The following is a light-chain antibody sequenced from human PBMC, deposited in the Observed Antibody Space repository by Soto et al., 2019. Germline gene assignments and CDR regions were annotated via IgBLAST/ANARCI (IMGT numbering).Light chain of an antibody. CDR2: EVS. V-gene: IGLV2-14*01. CDR3: NSQTTSGIRV. CDR1: SSDIGGYNY. Sequence: QSALTQPPSASGSPGQSVTISCTGSSSDIGGYNYVSWYQQHPGKAPKLIIYEVSYRPSGVSNRFSGSKSAYTASLTISGLQAEDEADYYCNSQTTSGIRVFGTGTKLTVL. J-gene: IGLJ1*01.